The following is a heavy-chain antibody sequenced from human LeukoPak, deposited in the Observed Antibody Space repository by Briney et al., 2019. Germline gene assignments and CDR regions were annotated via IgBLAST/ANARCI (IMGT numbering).Heavy chain of an antibody. CDR1: GFTFSSYA. Sequence: PGGSLRLSCAASGFTFSSYAMSWVRQAPGKGLEWASAISGSGGSTYYADSVKGRFTISRDISKSTLYLQMNSLRAEDTAVYYCARIFWSGYYSFDYWGQGTLVTVSS. J-gene: IGHJ4*02. D-gene: IGHD3-3*01. CDR2: ISGSGGST. V-gene: IGHV3-23*01. CDR3: ARIFWSGYYSFDY.